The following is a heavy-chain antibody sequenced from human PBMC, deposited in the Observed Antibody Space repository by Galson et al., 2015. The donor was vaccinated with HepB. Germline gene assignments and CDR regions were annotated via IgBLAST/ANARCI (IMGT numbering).Heavy chain of an antibody. Sequence: LRLSCAASGFTFGSHAMSWVRQGPGKGLEWVPAISGPGGTTYFADSVKGRFSISRDNSKNTLFLQMNSLRVEDTAIYYCAKDLGITVAGDFDYWGQGTLVTVSS. V-gene: IGHV3-23*01. CDR1: GFTFGSHA. CDR3: AKDLGITVAGDFDY. D-gene: IGHD6-19*01. J-gene: IGHJ4*02. CDR2: ISGPGGTT.